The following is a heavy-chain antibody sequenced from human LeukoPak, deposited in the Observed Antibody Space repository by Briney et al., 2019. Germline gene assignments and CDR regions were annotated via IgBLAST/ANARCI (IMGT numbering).Heavy chain of an antibody. V-gene: IGHV4-59*01. CDR2: ISYSGST. J-gene: IGHJ4*02. D-gene: IGHD1-26*01. CDR1: GASISSYY. Sequence: PSETLSLTCTVSGASISSYYWSWIRQPPGEGLEWIGYISYSGSTNYNSSLKSRVTISLDTSKNQFSLRLISVTAADTAVYFCARGPDSGSYPLWGQGTLVTVSS. CDR3: ARGPDSGSYPL.